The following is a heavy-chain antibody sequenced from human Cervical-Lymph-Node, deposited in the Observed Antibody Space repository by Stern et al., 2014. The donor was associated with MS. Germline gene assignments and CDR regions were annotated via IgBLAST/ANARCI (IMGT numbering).Heavy chain of an antibody. D-gene: IGHD6-6*01. CDR3: AREIAGRRFED. CDR1: GFPVGASY. Sequence: EVHLVESGGGLVQPGGSLRLSWEASGFPVGASYMNWVRQAPGKGLEWVSRIHTVGTTHYAESVKGRFTISRANAKNALYLQMDRLTVEDTAVYYCAREIAGRRFEDWGRGTLVAVSP. J-gene: IGHJ4*02. V-gene: IGHV3-66*01. CDR2: IHTVGTT.